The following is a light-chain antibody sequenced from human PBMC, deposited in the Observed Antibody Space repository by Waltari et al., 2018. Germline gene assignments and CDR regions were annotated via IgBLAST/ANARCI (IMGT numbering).Light chain of an antibody. CDR1: QSVSRT. V-gene: IGKV3-20*01. CDR3: QHYVRLPAT. Sequence: EIVLTQSPGTLSLAPGERATLPCRASQSVSRTLAWYQQKPGQAPNLLIYAASTRATGIPDRFSGSGSGTDFSLTISRLEPEDFAVYYCQHYVRLPATFGQGTKVEIK. J-gene: IGKJ1*01. CDR2: AAS.